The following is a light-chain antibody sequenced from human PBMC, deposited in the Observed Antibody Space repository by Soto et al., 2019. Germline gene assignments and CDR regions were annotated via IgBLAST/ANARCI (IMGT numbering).Light chain of an antibody. J-gene: IGLJ1*01. CDR3: FSFAGSPTSYV. Sequence: HSVLTQPASVSGSRGQSITFSCTVARSDVGTYNLVSWYQQHPNKTPKFIIYEGSKRPSGVSDRFSGSQSGNTASLTISGLQGDDEADYYCFSFAGSPTSYVFGSGTKVTVL. CDR2: EGS. CDR1: RSDVGTYNL. V-gene: IGLV2-23*01.